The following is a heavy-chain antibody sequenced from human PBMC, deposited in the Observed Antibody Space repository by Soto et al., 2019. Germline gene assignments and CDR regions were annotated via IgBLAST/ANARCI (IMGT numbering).Heavy chain of an antibody. J-gene: IGHJ6*02. CDR2: ISYDGSNK. D-gene: IGHD3-10*01. CDR1: GFTFSSYG. CDR3: AKEHYDYAHDYGMDV. Sequence: GGSLRLSFAASGFTFSSYGMHWVRQPPGKGLEWVTIISYDGSNKYYADSVRGRFTVSRDNSKNILYLQMNSLRAEDTAVYYCAKEHYDYAHDYGMDVWGQGTTVTVSS. V-gene: IGHV3-30*18.